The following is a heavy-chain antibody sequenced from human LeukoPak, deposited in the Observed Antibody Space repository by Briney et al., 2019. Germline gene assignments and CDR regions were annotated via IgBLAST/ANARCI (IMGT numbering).Heavy chain of an antibody. D-gene: IGHD1-26*01. CDR1: GGSISSYY. CDR2: IYTSGST. Sequence: SETLSLTCTVSGGSISSYYWSWIRQPAGKGLEWIGRIYTSGSTNYNPSLKSRVTMSVDTSKNQFSLKLSSVTAADTAVYYCAAYSGSYYLKRDYYYYHMDVWGKGTTVTVSS. V-gene: IGHV4-4*07. J-gene: IGHJ6*03. CDR3: AAYSGSYYLKRDYYYYHMDV.